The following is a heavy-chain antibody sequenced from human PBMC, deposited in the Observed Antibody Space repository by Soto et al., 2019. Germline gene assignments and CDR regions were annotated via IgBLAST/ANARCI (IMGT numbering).Heavy chain of an antibody. Sequence: GGSLRLSCAASGFTVISNYMSWVRQAPGKGLEWVSVIYSGGSTYYADSVKGRFTISRDNSKNTLYLQMNSLRADDTAVYYCARRAMVYALSGLHPIAFRGKGTLLTVSS. CDR1: GFTVISNY. V-gene: IGHV3-53*01. CDR3: ARRAMVYALSGLHPIAF. D-gene: IGHD2-8*01. CDR2: IYSGGST. J-gene: IGHJ4*02.